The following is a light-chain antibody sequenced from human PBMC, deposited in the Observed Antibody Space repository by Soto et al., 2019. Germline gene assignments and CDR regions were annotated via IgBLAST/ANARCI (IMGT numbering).Light chain of an antibody. CDR2: WAS. CDR3: QQNYSTPGWT. CDR1: QSVLYSSNNKKY. Sequence: DIVMTQSPDSLAVSLGERATINCKSSQSVLYSSNNKKYLAWYQQKPGQPPKLLIYWASTRESGVPDRFSGSGSGTDFTLTISSLQAEDVAVYYCQQNYSTPGWTFGQGTKVEIK. V-gene: IGKV4-1*01. J-gene: IGKJ1*01.